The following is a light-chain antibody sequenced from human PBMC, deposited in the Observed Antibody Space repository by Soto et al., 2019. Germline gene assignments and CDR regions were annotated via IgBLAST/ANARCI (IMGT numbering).Light chain of an antibody. Sequence: QSALTQPASVSGSPGQSITISCTVTSSHVGGYNYVSWLQQYPGKAPILMIYDVSNRPSVVSNRFYGSKSGNTASLTISGLQAEDEADYYCSSFTSTSSVVFGGGTKLTVL. CDR1: SSHVGGYNY. CDR2: DVS. CDR3: SSFTSTSSVV. V-gene: IGLV2-14*01. J-gene: IGLJ2*01.